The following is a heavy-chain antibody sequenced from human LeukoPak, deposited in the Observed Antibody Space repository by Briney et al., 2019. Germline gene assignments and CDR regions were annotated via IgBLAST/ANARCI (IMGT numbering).Heavy chain of an antibody. CDR3: ARVVVGATNLDY. CDR2: ISYDGSNE. V-gene: IGHV3-30-3*01. J-gene: IGHJ4*02. CDR1: GFTFSSYS. Sequence: PGGSLRLSCAASGFTFSSYSMHWVRQPPGKGLEWVALISYDGSNEYYADSVKGRFTISRDNAKNSLYLQMNSLRAEDTAVYYCARVVVGATNLDYWGQGTLVTVSS. D-gene: IGHD1-26*01.